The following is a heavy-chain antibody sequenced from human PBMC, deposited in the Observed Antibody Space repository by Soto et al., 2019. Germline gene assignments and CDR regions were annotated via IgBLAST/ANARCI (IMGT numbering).Heavy chain of an antibody. V-gene: IGHV3-7*01. D-gene: IGHD3-16*01. Sequence: PGGSLRLSCAASGFTFSDSWMDWVRQAPGKGPEWVANIKQDGSEKNYVDSVKGRFTISRDNAKNSLYLQMNSLRAEDTAVYYCASLGRHGWGQVTTFTVSS. J-gene: IGHJ6*02. CDR3: ASLGRHG. CDR2: IKQDGSEK. CDR1: GFTFSDSW.